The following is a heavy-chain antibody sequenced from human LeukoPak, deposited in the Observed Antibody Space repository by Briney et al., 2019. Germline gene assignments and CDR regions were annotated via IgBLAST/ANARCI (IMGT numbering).Heavy chain of an antibody. CDR1: GFTFSSYA. Sequence: GRSLRLSCAASGFTFSSYAMHWVRQAPGKGLEWVAVISYDGSNKYYTDSVKGRFTISRDNSKNTLYLQMNSLRAEDTAVYYCGRDNAASLIAVAGGSCDYWGQGTLVTVSS. V-gene: IGHV3-30-3*01. CDR3: GRDNAASLIAVAGGSCDY. CDR2: ISYDGSNK. J-gene: IGHJ4*02. D-gene: IGHD6-19*01.